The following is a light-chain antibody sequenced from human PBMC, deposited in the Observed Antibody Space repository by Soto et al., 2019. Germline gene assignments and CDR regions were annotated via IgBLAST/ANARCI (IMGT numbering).Light chain of an antibody. CDR3: SSYTASSTLEV. CDR1: SSDVGGYIY. V-gene: IGLV2-14*03. Sequence: QSVLTQPASVSGSPGQSITISCTGSSSDVGGYIYVSWYQQHPGKAPKLIIYDVTKRPSGVSNRFSGSQSGYTASLTISGLQAEDEADYYCSSYTASSTLEVFGSGTKLTVL. J-gene: IGLJ1*01. CDR2: DVT.